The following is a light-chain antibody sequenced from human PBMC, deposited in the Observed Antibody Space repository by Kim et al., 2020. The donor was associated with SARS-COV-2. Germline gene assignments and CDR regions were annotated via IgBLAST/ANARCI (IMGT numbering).Light chain of an antibody. CDR2: AAS. Sequence: AIQMTQSPSSLSASVGDRVTITCRASQGIRNELGWYQQKPGRAPKLLIYAASTLHIGVPSRFSGSGSGTDSTLTISSLQPEDFATYYCLQDNSYPRTFGQGTKVDIK. CDR1: QGIRNE. J-gene: IGKJ1*01. V-gene: IGKV1-6*01. CDR3: LQDNSYPRT.